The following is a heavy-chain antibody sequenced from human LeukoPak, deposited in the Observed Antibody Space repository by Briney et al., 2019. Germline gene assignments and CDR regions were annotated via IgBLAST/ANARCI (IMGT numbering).Heavy chain of an antibody. CDR2: ISGSGGST. CDR3: AKISQSYSSSWYPTGYFDY. D-gene: IGHD6-13*01. J-gene: IGHJ4*02. V-gene: IGHV3-23*01. CDR1: GFTFSNYA. Sequence: GGSLRLSCAASGFTFSNYAMSWVRQAPGKGLEWVSAISGSGGSTSYADSVKGRFTISRDNSKNTLYLQMNSLRAEDTAVYFCAKISQSYSSSWYPTGYFDYWGQGTLVTVSS.